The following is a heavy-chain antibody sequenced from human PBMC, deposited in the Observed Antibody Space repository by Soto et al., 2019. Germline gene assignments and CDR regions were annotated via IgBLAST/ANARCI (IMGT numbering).Heavy chain of an antibody. CDR1: GYSFTSYW. V-gene: IGHV5-51*01. CDR2: IYPGDSDT. D-gene: IGHD2-15*01. Sequence: PGESLKVSCKGSGYSFTSYWNGWVRQMPGKGLEWMGIIYPGDSDTRYTPSFQGQVTISADKSISTAYLQWSSLKASDTAMYYCARFPSLGCAGSCYSSSVDLYYYYYMDVSAKGTTLTVSS. J-gene: IGHJ6*03. CDR3: ARFPSLGCAGSCYSSSVDLYYYYYMDV.